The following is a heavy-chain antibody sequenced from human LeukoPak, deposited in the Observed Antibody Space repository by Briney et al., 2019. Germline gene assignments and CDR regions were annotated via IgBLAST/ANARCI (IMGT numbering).Heavy chain of an antibody. J-gene: IGHJ5*02. D-gene: IGHD3-10*01. CDR2: INPNSGGT. V-gene: IGHV1-2*02. CDR3: AREVTIVRGVTPINCFDP. CDR1: GYTFTGYY. Sequence: ASVKVSCKASGYTFTGYYMNWVRQAPGQGLEGMGCINPNSGGTNYAQKFKGRVTMPRDTSISTAYMQLSRLRSDDTAVYYCAREVTIVRGVTPINCFDPWGQGTLVTVSS.